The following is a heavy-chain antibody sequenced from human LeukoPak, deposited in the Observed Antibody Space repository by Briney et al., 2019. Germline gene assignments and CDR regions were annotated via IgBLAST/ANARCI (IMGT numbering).Heavy chain of an antibody. Sequence: GASVKVSCKTSGYTFTSYGISRVRQAPGQGLEWMGWINPNNGNTDYAQRLQGRLTVTKDTSTSTAYMELRSLRSDDTALYYCARDVGQYCSGGSCYPLDYWGQGTLVTVSS. CDR1: GYTFTSYG. J-gene: IGHJ4*02. V-gene: IGHV1-18*04. D-gene: IGHD2-15*01. CDR2: INPNNGNT. CDR3: ARDVGQYCSGGSCYPLDY.